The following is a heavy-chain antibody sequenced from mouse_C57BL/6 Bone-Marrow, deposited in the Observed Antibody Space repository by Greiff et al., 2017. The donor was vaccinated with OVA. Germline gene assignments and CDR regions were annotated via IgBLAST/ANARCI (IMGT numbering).Heavy chain of an antibody. V-gene: IGHV5-6*01. Sequence: EVMLVESGGDLVKPGGSLKLSCAASGFTFSSYGMSWVRQTPDKRLEWVATISSGGSYTYYPDSVKGRFTISRDNAKNTPYLQMSSLKSEDTAMYYCARHYYGSSYADYFDYWGQGTTLTVSS. D-gene: IGHD1-1*01. CDR1: GFTFSSYG. CDR2: ISSGGSYT. J-gene: IGHJ2*01. CDR3: ARHYYGSSYADYFDY.